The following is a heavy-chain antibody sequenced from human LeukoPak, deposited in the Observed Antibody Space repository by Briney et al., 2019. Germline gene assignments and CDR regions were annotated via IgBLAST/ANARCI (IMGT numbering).Heavy chain of an antibody. J-gene: IGHJ4*02. CDR1: GFTFTTYN. Sequence: GGSLRLSCAASGFTFTTYNMNWVRQAPGKGLEWVSSISSSSTYIHYADSVKGRFTISRDNAKNSLYLQMNSLRAEDTAVYYCAKADLTHCSGGSCLFDYWGQGTLVTVSS. CDR3: AKADLTHCSGGSCLFDY. D-gene: IGHD2-15*01. V-gene: IGHV3-21*04. CDR2: ISSSSTYI.